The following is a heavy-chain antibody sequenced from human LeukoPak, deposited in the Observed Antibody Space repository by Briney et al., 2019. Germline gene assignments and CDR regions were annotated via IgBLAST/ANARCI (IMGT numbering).Heavy chain of an antibody. CDR1: GGSISTYH. CDR2: FYYNGDT. J-gene: IGHJ3*02. V-gene: IGHV4-59*01. CDR3: ARELGSAFDI. D-gene: IGHD3-3*02. Sequence: SETLSLTCTVSGGSISTYHWSWIRKPPGKGLEWIGYFYYNGDTNYSPSLKSRVVISADTSQNQLSLMVRSVTAADTALYYCARELGSAFDIWGQGIMVIVSS.